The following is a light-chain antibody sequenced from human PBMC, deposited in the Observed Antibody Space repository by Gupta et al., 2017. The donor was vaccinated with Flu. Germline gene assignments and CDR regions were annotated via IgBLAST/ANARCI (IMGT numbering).Light chain of an antibody. J-gene: IGLJ1*01. V-gene: IGLV2-14*01. CDR3: SSYTSNSTFYV. Sequence: QSALTQPASVSASPGQSLPIPCSGPTRDVARSDSVSWYQQHPSKAPKLLIYDVNNQPSGVSSRFSGSKTGNTASLTNSWLQAEDETDYYCSSYTSNSTFYVFGTGTKVTVL. CDR2: DVN. CDR1: TRDVARSDS.